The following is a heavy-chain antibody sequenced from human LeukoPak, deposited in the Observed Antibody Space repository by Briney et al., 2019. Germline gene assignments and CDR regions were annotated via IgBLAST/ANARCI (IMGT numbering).Heavy chain of an antibody. Sequence: SETLSLTCAVYGGSFSGYYWSWVRQPPGKGLEWIGYIYYSGSTYYNPSLKSRVTISVDTSKNQFSLKLSSVTAADTAVYYCARVGYYGSGSYDYWGQGTLVTVSS. CDR3: ARVGYYGSGSYDY. CDR2: IYYSGST. V-gene: IGHV4-34*01. CDR1: GGSFSGYY. J-gene: IGHJ4*02. D-gene: IGHD3-10*01.